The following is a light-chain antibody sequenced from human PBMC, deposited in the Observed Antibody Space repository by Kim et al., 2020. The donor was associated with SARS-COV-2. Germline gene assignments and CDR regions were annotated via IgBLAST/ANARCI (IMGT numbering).Light chain of an antibody. Sequence: EIVLTQSPGTLSLSPGERATLTCTASQSVSYNYLAWYQQKPGQAPRLLIHTASKRATGIPNRISASGSGTDFILTITTLEPEDFAVYYCQQYGISPLTFGGGTKLEI. CDR3: QQYGISPLT. V-gene: IGKV3-20*01. CDR1: QSVSYNY. CDR2: TAS. J-gene: IGKJ4*01.